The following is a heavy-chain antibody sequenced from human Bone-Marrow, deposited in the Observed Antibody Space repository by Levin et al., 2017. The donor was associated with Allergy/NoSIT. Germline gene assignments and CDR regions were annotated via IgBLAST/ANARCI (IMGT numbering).Heavy chain of an antibody. V-gene: IGHV4-39*01. Sequence: SETLSLTCTVSGGSISSSSYYWGWIRQPPGKGLEWIGSIYYSGSTYYNPSLKSRVTISVDTSKNQFSLKLSSVTAADTAVYYCARHSSGWPIDAFDIWGQGTMVTVSS. CDR3: ARHSSGWPIDAFDI. CDR2: IYYSGST. CDR1: GGSISSSSYY. J-gene: IGHJ3*02. D-gene: IGHD3-10*01.